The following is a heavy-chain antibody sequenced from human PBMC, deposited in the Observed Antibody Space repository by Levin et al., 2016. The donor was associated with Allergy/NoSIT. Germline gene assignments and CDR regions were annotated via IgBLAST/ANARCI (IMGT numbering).Heavy chain of an antibody. CDR1: GYTINNYG. CDR3: ARDGVYSGGWYLLNRFDP. Sequence: ASVKVSCKASGYTINNYGVSWVRQAPGQGLEWVGWISAYNGKAKYAQNLQGRVTLTTDTSTSTTYMELRSLRSDDTAVYYCARDGVYSGGWYLLNRFDPWGQGTLVTVSS. J-gene: IGHJ5*02. D-gene: IGHD6-19*01. CDR2: ISAYNGKA. V-gene: IGHV1-18*01.